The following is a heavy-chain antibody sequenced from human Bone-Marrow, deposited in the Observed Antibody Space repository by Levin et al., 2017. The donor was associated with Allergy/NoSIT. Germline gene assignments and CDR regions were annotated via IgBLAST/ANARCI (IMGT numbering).Heavy chain of an antibody. CDR2: ISGSGGST. J-gene: IGHJ3*02. V-gene: IGHV3-23*01. CDR3: AKDFGVRGVIIFAFDI. D-gene: IGHD3-10*01. CDR1: GFTFSSYA. Sequence: QRGESLKISCAASGFTFSSYAMSWVRQAPGKGLEWVSAISGSGGSTYYADSVKGRFTISRDNSKNTLYLQMNSLRAEDTAVYYCAKDFGVRGVIIFAFDIWGQGTMVTVSS.